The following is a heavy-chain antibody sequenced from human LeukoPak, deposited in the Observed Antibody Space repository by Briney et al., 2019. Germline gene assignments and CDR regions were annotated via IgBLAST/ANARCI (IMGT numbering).Heavy chain of an antibody. CDR1: GFTFSNAW. CDR2: IKRKTDGGTT. D-gene: IGHD6-13*01. Sequence: PGGSLRLSCAASGFTFSNAWMTWGRHAPGKGLEWVCRIKRKTDGGTTDYAAPVKGRFTISRDASKNTLYLEMNSLKTEDTAVYYCTSTLGYWGQGTLVTVSS. J-gene: IGHJ4*02. V-gene: IGHV3-15*01. CDR3: TSTLGY.